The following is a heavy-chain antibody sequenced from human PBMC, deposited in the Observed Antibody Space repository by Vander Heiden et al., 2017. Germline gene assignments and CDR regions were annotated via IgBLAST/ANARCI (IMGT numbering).Heavy chain of an antibody. J-gene: IGHJ5*02. D-gene: IGHD2-2*01. CDR2: FDPEEGET. Sequence: QVQLVQSGAEVKKPGASVKVSCKVSGYTLTELSMHGVRQATGKGLEWMGGFDPEEGETIYAQKFQGRVTMTEDTSTDTAYMELSSLRSEDTAVYYCATSAPDIVVVPAAHRGWFDPWGQGTLVTVSS. CDR3: ATSAPDIVVVPAAHRGWFDP. CDR1: GYTLTELS. V-gene: IGHV1-24*01.